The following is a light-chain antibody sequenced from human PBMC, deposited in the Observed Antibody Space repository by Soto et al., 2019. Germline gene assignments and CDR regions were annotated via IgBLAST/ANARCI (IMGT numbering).Light chain of an antibody. J-gene: IGKJ3*01. CDR3: MQAIYWPFT. V-gene: IGKV2-30*01. CDR1: QSLVYSDGDTF. Sequence: DVVLTQSPLFLPVTLGQPASISCRSSQSLVYSDGDTFLSWFQQRPGQSPRRLIYKVSNRDTGVLVRFSGSGSGTDFTLKISRVEAEDVGVYFCMQAIYWPFTFGPGTKVDIK. CDR2: KVS.